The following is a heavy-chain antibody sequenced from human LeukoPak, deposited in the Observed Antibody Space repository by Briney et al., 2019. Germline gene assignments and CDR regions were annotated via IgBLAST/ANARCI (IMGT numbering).Heavy chain of an antibody. J-gene: IGHJ4*02. CDR2: ISGSGGST. V-gene: IGHV3-23*01. CDR3: AKRDYGSGSYPFDY. Sequence: GGSLRLSCAASGFTFSSYAMSWVRQAPGKGLEWVSAISGSGGSTYYADSVKGRFTLSRDNSKNTLYLQMNSLRAEDTAVYYCAKRDYGSGSYPFDYWGQGTLVTVS. CDR1: GFTFSSYA. D-gene: IGHD3-10*01.